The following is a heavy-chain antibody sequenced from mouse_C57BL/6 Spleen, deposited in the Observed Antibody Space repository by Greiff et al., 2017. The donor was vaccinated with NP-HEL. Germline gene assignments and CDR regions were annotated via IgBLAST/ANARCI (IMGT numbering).Heavy chain of an antibody. CDR1: GYSFTGYY. CDR2: LNPSTGGT. D-gene: IGHD3-1*01. V-gene: IGHV1-42*01. J-gene: IGHJ3*01. CDR3: ASAGGGSFAY. Sequence: VQLQQSGPELVKPGASVKISCKASGYSFTGYYMNWVKQSPEKSLEWIGALNPSTGGTTYNQKFKAKATLTVDKSSSTAYMQLKSLTSEDSAVYYCASAGGGSFAYWGQGTLVTVSA.